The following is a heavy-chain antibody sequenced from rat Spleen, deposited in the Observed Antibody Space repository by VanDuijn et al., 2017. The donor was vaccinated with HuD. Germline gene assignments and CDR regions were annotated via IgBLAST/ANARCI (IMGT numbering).Heavy chain of an antibody. D-gene: IGHD1-5*01. J-gene: IGHJ3*01. CDR1: GYSIASSYR. Sequence: EVPLQESGPGLVKPSQSLSLTCSVTGYSIASSYRWTWIRKFPGSRLAWMGYINSAGSTNYNPSLKSRISITRDTSKNQFFLQVNSVTTEDTATYYCAAGRYNWNWFAYWGQGTLVTVSS. CDR2: INSAGST. V-gene: IGHV3-3*01. CDR3: AAGRYNWNWFAY.